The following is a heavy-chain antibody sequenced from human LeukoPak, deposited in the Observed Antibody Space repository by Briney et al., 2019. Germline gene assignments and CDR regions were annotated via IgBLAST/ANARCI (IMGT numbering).Heavy chain of an antibody. J-gene: IGHJ4*02. CDR1: GFTFSSYG. Sequence: GGSLRLSCAASGFTFSSYGMHWVRQAPGKGLEWVAFIRYDGSNKYYADSVKGRFTISRDNSKNTLYLQMNSLRAEDTAVYYCAKDSPGYCSSTSCLDYFDYWGQGTLVTVSS. CDR2: IRYDGSNK. V-gene: IGHV3-30*02. D-gene: IGHD2-2*01. CDR3: AKDSPGYCSSTSCLDYFDY.